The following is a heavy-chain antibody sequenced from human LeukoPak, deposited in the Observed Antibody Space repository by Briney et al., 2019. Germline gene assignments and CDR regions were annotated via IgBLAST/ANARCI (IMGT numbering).Heavy chain of an antibody. CDR3: AKDSKIVGATFRSYHYMDV. CDR2: IRGSGDRT. J-gene: IGHJ6*03. D-gene: IGHD1-26*01. Sequence: GGSLRLSCAASGFTFTSYAMSWVRQAPGKGLEWVSAIRGSGDRTHYADSVKGRFTISRDNSKNTLYLQMNSLRAEDTAVYYCAKDSKIVGATFRSYHYMDVWGKGTAVTVSS. V-gene: IGHV3-23*01. CDR1: GFTFTSYA.